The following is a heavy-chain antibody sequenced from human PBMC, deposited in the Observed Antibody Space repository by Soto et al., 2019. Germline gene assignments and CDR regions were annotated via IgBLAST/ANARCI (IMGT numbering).Heavy chain of an antibody. CDR3: ARDNRDTAMVYYFDY. D-gene: IGHD5-18*01. Sequence: ASVKVSCKASGYTFTSYGISWVRQAPGQGLEWMGWISAYNGNTNYAQKLQGRVTMTTDTSTSTAYMELRSLRSDDTAVYYCARDNRDTAMVYYFDYWGQGTLVTVSS. V-gene: IGHV1-18*01. CDR1: GYTFTSYG. CDR2: ISAYNGNT. J-gene: IGHJ4*02.